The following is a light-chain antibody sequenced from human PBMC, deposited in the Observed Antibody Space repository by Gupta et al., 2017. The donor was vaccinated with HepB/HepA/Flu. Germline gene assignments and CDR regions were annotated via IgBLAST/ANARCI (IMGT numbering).Light chain of an antibody. V-gene: IGLV1-51*02. J-gene: IGLJ2*01. CDR3: EAWDSSLSAGV. CDR2: ENN. CDR1: SSNIGNNN. Sequence: QSELTQPPSVSAPPGEKVTISCSGSSSNIGNNNVSWYQQLPGTAPELLIYENNKRPSGIPDRFSGSKSGTSATLAITGLQSGDEADYYCEAWDSSLSAGVFGGGTKLTVL.